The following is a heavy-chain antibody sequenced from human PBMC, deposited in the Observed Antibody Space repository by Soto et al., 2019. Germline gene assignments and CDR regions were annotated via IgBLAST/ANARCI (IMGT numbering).Heavy chain of an antibody. V-gene: IGHV3-66*01. J-gene: IGHJ4*02. CDR3: ARGYCSGASCSYFDY. D-gene: IGHD2-15*01. Sequence: EVQLVESGGGLVQPGGSLRLSCAASGFTVSSNYMSWVRQAPGKGLEWVSVIQSGGSTYYADSVKGRFTSSRDNSKNTLYLQMNGLRAEDTAVFYCARGYCSGASCSYFDYWGQGTLVTVSS. CDR1: GFTVSSNY. CDR2: IQSGGST.